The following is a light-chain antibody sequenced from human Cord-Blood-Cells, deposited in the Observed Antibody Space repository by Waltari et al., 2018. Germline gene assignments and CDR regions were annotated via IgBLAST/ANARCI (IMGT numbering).Light chain of an antibody. J-gene: IGKJ1*01. Sequence: EIVFTQSQGTVSLSPGERATLSCRASQSVSSSYLAWYQQKPGQAHRLLISGAYSRATGIPDRFSGSGSGTDFTLTISRLEPEDFAVYYCQHYGSSPPWTFGQGTKVEIK. CDR2: GAY. CDR3: QHYGSSPPWT. CDR1: QSVSSSY. V-gene: IGKV3-20*01.